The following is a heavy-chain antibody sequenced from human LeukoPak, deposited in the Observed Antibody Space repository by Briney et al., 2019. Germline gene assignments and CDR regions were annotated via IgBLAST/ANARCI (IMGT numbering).Heavy chain of an antibody. CDR2: MNPDSGNT. J-gene: IGHJ4*02. Sequence: ASVKVSCKASGYTFTNYDINWVRQAPGQGLEWMGWMNPDSGNTDYAQKFQGRVTMTRKSSISTAYMELSSLRSEDTAVYYCARRGYTSGSHAFDYWGQGTLVTVSS. CDR1: GYTFTNYD. D-gene: IGHD6-19*01. V-gene: IGHV1-8*01. CDR3: ARRGYTSGSHAFDY.